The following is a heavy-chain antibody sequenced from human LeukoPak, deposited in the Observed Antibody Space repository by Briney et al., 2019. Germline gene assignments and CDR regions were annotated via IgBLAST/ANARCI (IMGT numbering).Heavy chain of an antibody. J-gene: IGHJ4*02. CDR2: ISDDGTHT. V-gene: IGHV3-74*01. CDR3: TRVFATGPSFDY. D-gene: IGHD3-9*01. CDR1: GFTFSSFW. Sequence: GESLRLSCAASGFTFSSFWMHWVRHSPGKGLEWVSRISDDGTHTGYADSVKGRFTISRDNAKNTLYLQMNSLRADDTAAYYCTRVFATGPSFDYWGQGTLVTVSS.